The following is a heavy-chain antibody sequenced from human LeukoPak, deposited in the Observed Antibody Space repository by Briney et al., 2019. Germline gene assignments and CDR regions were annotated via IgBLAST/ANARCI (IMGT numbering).Heavy chain of an antibody. D-gene: IGHD3-3*01. CDR3: ARDSRVDAY. CDR1: GFTFTTYW. J-gene: IGHJ4*02. Sequence: GGSLRLSCTASGFTFTTYWMSWVRHPPGKGLEWVANIKQDGSEKYYVDSVKGRFTISRDNAKNSLYLQMNSLRAEDTAVYYCARDSRVDAYWGQGTLVTVSS. CDR2: IKQDGSEK. V-gene: IGHV3-7*01.